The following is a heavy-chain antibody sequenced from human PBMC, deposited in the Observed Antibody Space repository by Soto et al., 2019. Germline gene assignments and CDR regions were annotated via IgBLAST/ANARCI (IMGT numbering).Heavy chain of an antibody. CDR3: AKGHDILSGYYSEDY. CDR1: GFTFSSYA. D-gene: IGHD3-9*01. J-gene: IGHJ4*02. V-gene: IGHV3-23*01. Sequence: EVQLLESGGGLVQPGGSLRLSCAASGFTFSSYAMSWVRQAPGKGLEWVSAISGSGGSTYYADSVKGRFTISRDNSKNTLQLQMNRLRAEDTAVYYCAKGHDILSGYYSEDYWGQGTLVTVSS. CDR2: ISGSGGST.